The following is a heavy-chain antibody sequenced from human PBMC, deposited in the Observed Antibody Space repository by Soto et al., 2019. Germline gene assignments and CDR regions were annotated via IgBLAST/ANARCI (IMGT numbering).Heavy chain of an antibody. V-gene: IGHV4-59*11. CDR2: VYYTGST. CDR1: GGTIRGPC. J-gene: IGHJ4*02. Sequence: SPLLSGTWRVSGGTIRGPCGSLLRKSPGKGLEWLGYVYYTGSTNYSPSLRSRVSISVDTSKNEFSLRLSSVTAADTAVYFCARSVAVRGAHIDYWGQRTQVIVSS. CDR3: ARSVAVRGAHIDY. D-gene: IGHD2-15*01.